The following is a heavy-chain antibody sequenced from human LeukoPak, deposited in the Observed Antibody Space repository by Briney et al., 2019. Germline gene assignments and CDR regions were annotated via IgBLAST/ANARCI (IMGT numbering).Heavy chain of an antibody. J-gene: IGHJ4*02. D-gene: IGHD1-14*01. CDR2: INPNNGGT. V-gene: IGHV1-2*06. CDR3: AREGGGSSQTGDY. Sequence: ASVKVSCKASGYTFTGYYMHWVRLAPGQGREWMGRINPNNGGTDYAQKFQGRVTVTGDTSISTAYMEMSSLRSDDTAVYYCAREGGGSSQTGDYWGQGTLVTVSS. CDR1: GYTFTGYY.